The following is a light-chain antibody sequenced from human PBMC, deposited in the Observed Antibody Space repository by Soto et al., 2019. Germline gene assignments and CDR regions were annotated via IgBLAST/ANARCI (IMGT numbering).Light chain of an antibody. CDR2: EVS. CDR1: SSDVGGYNY. J-gene: IGLJ2*01. Sequence: QAASVSGSPGQSIPICCTGTSSDVGGYNYVSWYQQHPDKAPKLMIYEVSNRPSGVSNRFSGSKSGNTASLTISGLQAEDESDYYCSSYTSSSTPVFGGGTKVTVL. V-gene: IGLV2-14*01. CDR3: SSYTSSSTPV.